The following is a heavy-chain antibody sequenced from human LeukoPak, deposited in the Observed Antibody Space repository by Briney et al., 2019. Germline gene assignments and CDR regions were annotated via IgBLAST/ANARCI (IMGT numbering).Heavy chain of an antibody. CDR2: ISGSGGST. V-gene: IGHV3-23*01. CDR1: GFTFSSYG. J-gene: IGHJ3*02. CDR3: AKGGEWELFRDAFDI. D-gene: IGHD1-26*01. Sequence: GGSLRLSCAASGFTFSSYGMSWVRQAPGKGLEWVSAISGSGGSTYYADSVKGRFTISRDNSKNTLYLQMNSLRAEDTAVYYCAKGGEWELFRDAFDIWGQGTMVTVSS.